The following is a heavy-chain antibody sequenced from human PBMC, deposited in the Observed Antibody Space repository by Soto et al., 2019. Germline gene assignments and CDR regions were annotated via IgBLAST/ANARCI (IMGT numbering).Heavy chain of an antibody. CDR2: LIPSFGTA. CDR1: GGGFNSYA. Sequence: QVQLVQSGAEVRKPGSSVKVSCKASGGGFNSYAFSWVRQDPGQGLEWMGALIPSFGTANYAQKFQGRVTITADESTTTVYMDLSSLTPDDTAMYFCARAGDCSGGSCYSFILDYWGQGTQVTVSS. V-gene: IGHV1-69*01. J-gene: IGHJ4*02. D-gene: IGHD2-15*01. CDR3: ARAGDCSGGSCYSFILDY.